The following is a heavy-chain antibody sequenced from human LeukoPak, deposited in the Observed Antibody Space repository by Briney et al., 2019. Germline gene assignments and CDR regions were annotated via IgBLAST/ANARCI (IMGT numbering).Heavy chain of an antibody. J-gene: IGHJ4*02. D-gene: IGHD5-12*01. V-gene: IGHV3-48*01. Sequence: GGSLRLSCAASGFTFSSYSMNWVRQAPGKGLEWVSYISSSSSTIYYADSVKGRFTISRDNSKNTLYLQMNSLRAEDTAVYYCANDMATTPLFDYWGQETLVTVS. CDR3: ANDMATTPLFDY. CDR2: ISSSSSTI. CDR1: GFTFSSYS.